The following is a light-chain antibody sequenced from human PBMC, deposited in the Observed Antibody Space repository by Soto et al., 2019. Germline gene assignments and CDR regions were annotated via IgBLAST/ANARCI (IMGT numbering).Light chain of an antibody. V-gene: IGKV3-15*01. J-gene: IGKJ4*01. CDR1: QSVSSN. CDR3: QQYNTWPLS. CDR2: GAS. Sequence: EIVMTQSPATLSVFPGERATLSCRASQSVSSNLAWYQQSPGQAPRLLIYGASTRATGIPARFSGSGSGTEFSLTISSLQSEDFAVYYCQQYNTWPLSFGGGTKVEIK.